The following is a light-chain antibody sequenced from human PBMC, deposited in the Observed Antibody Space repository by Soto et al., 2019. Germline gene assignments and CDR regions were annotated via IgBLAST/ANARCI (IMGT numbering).Light chain of an antibody. Sequence: AIQMTQSPSSLSAFIGDRVTISCRASQDIKNYLGWYQQKSGEAPKLLIYGASTLETGVPPRFSGSGYGTDFTLTISSLQAEDFATYYCLQYSNYSWTFGQGTKLEI. CDR1: QDIKNY. V-gene: IGKV1-6*01. CDR2: GAS. J-gene: IGKJ1*01. CDR3: LQYSNYSWT.